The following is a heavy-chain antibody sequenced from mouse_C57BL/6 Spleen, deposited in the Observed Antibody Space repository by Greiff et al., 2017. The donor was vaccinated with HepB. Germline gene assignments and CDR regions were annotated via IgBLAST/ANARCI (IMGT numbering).Heavy chain of an antibody. Sequence: EVQVVESGGDLVKPGGSLKLSCAASGFTFSSYGMSWVRQTPDKRLEWVATISSGGSYTYYPDSVKGRFTISRDNAKNTLYLQMSSLKSEDTAMYYCARHPPGDYFDYWGQGTTLTVSS. V-gene: IGHV5-6*01. CDR3: ARHPPGDYFDY. J-gene: IGHJ2*01. CDR1: GFTFSSYG. CDR2: ISSGGSYT.